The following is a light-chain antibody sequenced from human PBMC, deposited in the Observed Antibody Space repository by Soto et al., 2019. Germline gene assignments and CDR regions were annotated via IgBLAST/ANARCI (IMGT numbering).Light chain of an antibody. V-gene: IGLV2-14*01. Sequence: QSALTQPASVSGSPGQSITISCTGTSSDVGYYNYVSWFQQHPGRAPKLMIYEVSYRPTGVSDRFSGSKSGNTASLTISGLQAEDEADYYCRAYTMSNIPVFGNGTKVTVL. CDR2: EVS. J-gene: IGLJ1*01. CDR1: SSDVGYYNY. CDR3: RAYTMSNIPV.